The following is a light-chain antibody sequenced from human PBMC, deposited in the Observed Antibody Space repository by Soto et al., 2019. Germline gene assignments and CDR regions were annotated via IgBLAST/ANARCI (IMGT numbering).Light chain of an antibody. V-gene: IGLV1-40*01. J-gene: IGLJ2*01. CDR1: SSNIGAGYD. CDR2: GNS. CDR3: QSYGSSLSGYVV. Sequence: QSVLTQPPSVSGAPGQRVTISCTGSSSNIGAGYDVHWYQQLPGTAPKLLIYGNSNRPSGVPDRFSGSKSGTSASLAITGLQAEDEADYYCQSYGSSLSGYVVFGGGTKLNVL.